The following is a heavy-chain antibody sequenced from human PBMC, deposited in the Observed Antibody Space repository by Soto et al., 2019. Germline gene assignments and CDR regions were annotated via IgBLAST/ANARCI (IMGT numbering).Heavy chain of an antibody. CDR3: VRATLSWGHYYFRGLDV. CDR1: GFMFGTYW. V-gene: IGHV3-7*01. CDR2: IKHDGNEK. Sequence: LRLSCAATGFMFGTYWMSWVRQAPGKGLEWVANIKHDGNEKYYADSVKGRFTVSRDNVKNFLHLQMSSLRGDDTGVYFCVRATLSWGHYYFRGLDVWGQGTTVTVSS. J-gene: IGHJ6*02. D-gene: IGHD3-22*01.